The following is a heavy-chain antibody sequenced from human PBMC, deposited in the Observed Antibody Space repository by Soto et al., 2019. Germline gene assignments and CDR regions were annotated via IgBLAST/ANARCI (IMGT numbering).Heavy chain of an antibody. Sequence: AXVKVSCKASGYTFINHAIHWVRQAPGQGLEWMGWINVGNGNTKYSPKLQGRVTITRDTSATTAYMELSSLRSEDTAVYYCARRLVRTFDYWGQGTLVTVSS. J-gene: IGHJ4*02. D-gene: IGHD3-10*01. V-gene: IGHV1-3*01. CDR1: GYTFINHA. CDR3: ARRLVRTFDY. CDR2: INVGNGNT.